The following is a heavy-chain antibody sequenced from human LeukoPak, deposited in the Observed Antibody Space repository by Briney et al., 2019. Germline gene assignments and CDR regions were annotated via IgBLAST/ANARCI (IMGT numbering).Heavy chain of an antibody. CDR1: GFTFSSYW. D-gene: IGHD3-16*01. Sequence: GGSLRLSCAASGFTFSSYWMRWVRQAPGKGLVWVSRISTDGSSTSYADSVKGRFTISRDNAKNKLYLPMNSLRAEDTAVYYCARDFLHLGGWGQGTMVTVSS. CDR3: ARDFLHLGG. CDR2: ISTDGSST. V-gene: IGHV3-74*01. J-gene: IGHJ3*01.